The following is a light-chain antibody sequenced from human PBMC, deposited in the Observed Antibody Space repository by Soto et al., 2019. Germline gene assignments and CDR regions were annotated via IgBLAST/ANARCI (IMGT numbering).Light chain of an antibody. Sequence: QSALTQPASVSGSPRQSITISCTGTSSDVGGYNYVSWYQQHPGKAPKLMIYEVSTRPSGVSNRFSGSKSGNTASLTISGLQAEDEADYYCSSYTSSSTLYVFGTGTKLTVL. J-gene: IGLJ1*01. CDR1: SSDVGGYNY. V-gene: IGLV2-14*01. CDR2: EVS. CDR3: SSYTSSSTLYV.